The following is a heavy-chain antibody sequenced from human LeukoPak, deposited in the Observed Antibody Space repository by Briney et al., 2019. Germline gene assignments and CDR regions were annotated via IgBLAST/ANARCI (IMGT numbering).Heavy chain of an antibody. V-gene: IGHV4-31*03. Sequence: SQTLSLTCTVSGGSISSGGYYWTWIRQHPGKGLEWIGYIYYSGSTYYNPSLKSRVTMSVDTPKNQFSLKLTSVTAADTAVYYCARDGNISNAFDIWGQGTMVTVSS. CDR2: IYYSGST. D-gene: IGHD2/OR15-2a*01. J-gene: IGHJ3*02. CDR1: GGSISSGGYY. CDR3: ARDGNISNAFDI.